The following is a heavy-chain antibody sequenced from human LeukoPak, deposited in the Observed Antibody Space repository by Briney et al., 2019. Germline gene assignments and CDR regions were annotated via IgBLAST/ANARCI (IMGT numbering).Heavy chain of an antibody. CDR1: GYTFSSYW. CDR2: IYPGDSDT. D-gene: IGHD3-3*01. J-gene: IGHJ4*02. V-gene: IGHV5-51*01. CDR3: ARQNDFRLDY. Sequence: GESLKISCKGSGYTFSSYWIGWVRPMPGKGLEWMGIIYPGDSDTRYSPSLQGQVTISVDTSIGTAYLQWSSLKASDTAIYYCARQNDFRLDYWGQGTLVTVSS.